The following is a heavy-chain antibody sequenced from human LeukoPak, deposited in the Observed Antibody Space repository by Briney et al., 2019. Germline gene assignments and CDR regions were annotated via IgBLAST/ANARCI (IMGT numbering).Heavy chain of an antibody. CDR2: INDSGGT. V-gene: IGHV4-34*01. D-gene: IGHD5-18*01. J-gene: IGHJ2*01. CDR3: SRWIQLSLRTGFDL. Sequence: SETLSLTCAVYGGSFSGYYWSWIRQPPGKGLEWIGEINDSGGTNYNASLKSRCPISVETSKNQFSLKLSSVTAADTAVYYCSRWIQLSLRTGFDLWGRGTLVTVSS. CDR1: GGSFSGYY.